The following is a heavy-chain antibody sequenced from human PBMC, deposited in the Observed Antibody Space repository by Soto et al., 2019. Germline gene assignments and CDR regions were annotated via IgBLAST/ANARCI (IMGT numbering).Heavy chain of an antibody. Sequence: QVQLVQSGAEVKKPGASVKVSCKASGYTFTSYGISWVRQAPGQGLERMGWISAYNDNTNYAQKLQGRVTMTTDTSTSTAYMELRSLRSDDTAVYYCARGPLQDDYGDSHLLFYWGQGTLVTVSS. CDR3: ARGPLQDDYGDSHLLFY. V-gene: IGHV1-18*01. CDR1: GYTFTSYG. D-gene: IGHD4-17*01. J-gene: IGHJ4*02. CDR2: ISAYNDNT.